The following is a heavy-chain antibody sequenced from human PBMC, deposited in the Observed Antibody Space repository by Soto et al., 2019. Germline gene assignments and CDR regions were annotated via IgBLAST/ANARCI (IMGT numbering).Heavy chain of an antibody. CDR1: GVTFSSYA. J-gene: IGHJ4*02. Sequence: GGTLGLSCAASGVTFSSYAMSWVRQAPGKGLEWVSAISGSGGSTYYADSVKGRFTISRDNSKNTLYLQMNSLRAEDTAVYYCAKDYLNYDFFSLPTLRSPSCYHNYWAQGTLVTVSS. CDR3: AKDYLNYDFFSLPTLRSPSCYHNY. CDR2: ISGSGGST. D-gene: IGHD3-3*01. V-gene: IGHV3-23*01.